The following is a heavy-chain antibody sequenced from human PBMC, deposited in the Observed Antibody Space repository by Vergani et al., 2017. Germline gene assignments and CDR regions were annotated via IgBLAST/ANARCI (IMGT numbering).Heavy chain of an antibody. CDR1: GDSVISTSSYA. V-gene: IGHV4-39*01. Sequence: QVQLQESGPGLVKPSETLSLTCTVSGDSVISTSSYAWGWIRQPPGKTLEWIGTVFYGGRTSYNPSLKSRVTLSLDPSKKQISLHLTSVTAADTAVYSCAGHISVVRPSSMTAFDYWGQGTLVTVSS. D-gene: IGHD2-21*01. CDR3: AGHISVVRPSSMTAFDY. CDR2: VFYGGRT. J-gene: IGHJ4*02.